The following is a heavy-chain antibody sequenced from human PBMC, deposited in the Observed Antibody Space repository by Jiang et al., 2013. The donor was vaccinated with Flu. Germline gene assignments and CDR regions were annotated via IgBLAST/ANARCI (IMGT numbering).Heavy chain of an antibody. CDR1: GYIFTDYW. CDR2: IDPRSSYT. D-gene: IGHD6-25*01. CDR3: ASLNSSGWPMFDY. Sequence: GAEVKKPGESLRISCKGSGYIFTDYWITWVRQMPGKGLEWMGRIDPRSSYTSYSPSFQGHVTLTVDKSITTAYLQWSSLEASDTAMYYCASLNSSGWPMFDYWGQGTLVTVSS. V-gene: IGHV5-10-1*01. J-gene: IGHJ4*02.